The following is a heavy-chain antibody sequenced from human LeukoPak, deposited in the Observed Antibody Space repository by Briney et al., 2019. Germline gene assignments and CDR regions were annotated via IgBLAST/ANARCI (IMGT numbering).Heavy chain of an antibody. V-gene: IGHV3-11*01. Sequence: GESLRLSCAASGFTFSDYYMSWIRQAPGKELEWISYISSSGSTIYYADSVKGRFTMSRDNAKSSLYLQVNSLRAEDTAIYYCARRRDFFDCWGQGTLVTVSS. J-gene: IGHJ4*02. CDR2: ISSSGSTI. D-gene: IGHD3-3*01. CDR3: ARRRDFFDC. CDR1: GFTFSDYY.